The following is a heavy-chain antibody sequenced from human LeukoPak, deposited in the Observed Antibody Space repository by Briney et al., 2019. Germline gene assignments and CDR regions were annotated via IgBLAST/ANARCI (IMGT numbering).Heavy chain of an antibody. D-gene: IGHD3-22*01. V-gene: IGHV4-31*03. CDR1: GGSISSGGYY. J-gene: IGHJ4*02. CDR2: IYYSGST. Sequence: PSETLSPTCTVSGGSISSGGYYWSWIRQHPGKGLEWIGYIYYSGSTYYNPSLKSRVTISVDTSKNQFSLKLSSVTAADTAVYYCARAIFDSSGYYYHFDYWGQGTLVTVSS. CDR3: ARAIFDSSGYYYHFDY.